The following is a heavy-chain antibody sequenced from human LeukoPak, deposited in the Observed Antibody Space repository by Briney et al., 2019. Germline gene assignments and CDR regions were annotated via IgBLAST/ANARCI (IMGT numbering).Heavy chain of an antibody. Sequence: SETLSLTCTVSGGSISSYYWSWIRQPPGKGLEWIGYMYYSGSTNYNPSLKSRVTISVDTSKNQFSLKLSSVTAADTVVYYCAREIWTTVTYPPKWGWYYYMDVWGKGTTVTISS. D-gene: IGHD4-17*01. J-gene: IGHJ6*03. V-gene: IGHV4-59*12. CDR1: GGSISSYY. CDR3: AREIWTTVTYPPKWGWYYYMDV. CDR2: MYYSGST.